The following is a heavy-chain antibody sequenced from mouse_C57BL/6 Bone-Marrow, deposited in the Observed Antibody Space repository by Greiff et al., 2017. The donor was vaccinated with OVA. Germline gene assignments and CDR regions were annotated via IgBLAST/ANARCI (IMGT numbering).Heavy chain of an antibody. Sequence: EVQLQQSGPELVKPGASVKMSCKASGYTFTDYNMHWVKQSHGTSLEWIGYINPNNGGTSYNQKFKGKATLTVNKSSSTAYMERRSLTSEDSAVYYCARTYDRARGFDYWSQGTTLTVSS. V-gene: IGHV1-22*01. CDR3: ARTYDRARGFDY. CDR2: INPNNGGT. CDR1: GYTFTDYN. D-gene: IGHD3-1*01. J-gene: IGHJ2*01.